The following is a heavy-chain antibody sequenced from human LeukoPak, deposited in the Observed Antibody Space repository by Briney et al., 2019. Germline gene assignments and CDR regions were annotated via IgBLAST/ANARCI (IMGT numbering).Heavy chain of an antibody. D-gene: IGHD3-9*01. CDR3: ARDGSRRKKLRYFDWLLHDY. Sequence: PGGSLRLSCAASGFTFSSYWMHWVRQAPGKGLVWVSRINSDGSSTSYADSVKGRFTISRDNAKNTLYLQMNSLRAEDTAVYYCARDGSRRKKLRYFDWLLHDYWGQGTLVTVSS. CDR2: INSDGSST. CDR1: GFTFSSYW. V-gene: IGHV3-74*01. J-gene: IGHJ4*02.